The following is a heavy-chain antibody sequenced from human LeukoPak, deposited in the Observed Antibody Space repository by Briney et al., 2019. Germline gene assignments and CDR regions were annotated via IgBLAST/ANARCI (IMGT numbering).Heavy chain of an antibody. V-gene: IGHV1-2*02. D-gene: IGHD6-19*01. CDR1: GYTFTGYY. CDR3: ARPYSSGWTTGY. J-gene: IGHJ4*02. Sequence: ASVKVSCKASGYTFTGYYMHWVREAPGQGLEWMGWINPNSGGTNFAQKFQGRVTMTRDTSISTAYMELSRLRSDDTAVYSCARPYSSGWTTGYWGQGTLVTVSS. CDR2: INPNSGGT.